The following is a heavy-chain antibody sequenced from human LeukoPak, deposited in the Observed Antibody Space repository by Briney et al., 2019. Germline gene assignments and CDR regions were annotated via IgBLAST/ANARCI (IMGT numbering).Heavy chain of an antibody. CDR2: IHTSGST. CDR3: ASRDTSCGWSFDH. J-gene: IGHJ5*02. D-gene: IGHD6-19*01. V-gene: IGHV4-4*07. CDR1: GGSINNYH. Sequence: SETLSLTCTVSGGSINNYHLSWIRQPAGKGLEWIGQIHTSGSTNYNPPLQNRASNSIEAPVKQPPPQHQHSLTIRSMPAPDTDVYYCASRDTSCGWSFDHWGQGTLVTVSS.